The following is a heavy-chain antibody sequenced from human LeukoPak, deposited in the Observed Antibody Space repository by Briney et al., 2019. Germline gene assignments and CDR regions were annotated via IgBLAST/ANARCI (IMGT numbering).Heavy chain of an antibody. CDR2: INPNSGGT. D-gene: IGHD3-9*01. V-gene: IGHV1-2*02. CDR3: ARVENLRYFDWLRTIYYYYYYMDV. J-gene: IGHJ6*03. Sequence: ASVKVSCKASGYTFTGYYMHWVRQAPGQGLEWMGWINPNSGGTNYAQKFQGRVTMTRDTSISTAYMELSRLRSDDTAVYYCARVENLRYFDWLRTIYYYYYYMDVWGKGTTVTVSS. CDR1: GYTFTGYY.